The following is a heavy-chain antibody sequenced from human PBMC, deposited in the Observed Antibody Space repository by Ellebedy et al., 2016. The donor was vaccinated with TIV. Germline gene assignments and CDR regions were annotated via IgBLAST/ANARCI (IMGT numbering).Heavy chain of an antibody. CDR3: ARSWGWYSFDS. D-gene: IGHD3-16*01. Sequence: MPGGSLRLSCAVSGASITSSHWWNWVRQPPGKGLEWIGEISHSGSTKYNPSLKSRASVSLDKSKNQFSLKVISVTAADTAVYYCARSWGWYSFDSWGQGTLVTVSS. J-gene: IGHJ4*02. CDR2: ISHSGST. V-gene: IGHV4-4*02. CDR1: GASITSSHW.